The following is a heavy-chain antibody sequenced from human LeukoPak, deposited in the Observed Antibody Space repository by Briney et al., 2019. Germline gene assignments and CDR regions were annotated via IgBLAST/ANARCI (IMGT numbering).Heavy chain of an antibody. CDR2: IYQRGST. CDR3: ARGAEYYAIWRGYAGYSDY. D-gene: IGHD3-3*01. CDR1: GYSISNGYY. Sequence: NSSETLSLTCTVSGYSISNGYYWGWILQPPGKGLEWVGSIYQRGSTYYNPSLRSRVTISLDRSKKKFSLKLTSVTAADTAVYFCARGAEYYAIWRGYAGYSDYWGQGISVTVSS. J-gene: IGHJ4*02. V-gene: IGHV4-38-2*02.